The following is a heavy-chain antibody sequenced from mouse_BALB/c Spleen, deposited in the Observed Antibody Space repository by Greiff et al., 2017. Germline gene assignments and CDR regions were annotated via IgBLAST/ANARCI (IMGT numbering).Heavy chain of an antibody. V-gene: IGHV2-2*02. CDR2: IWSGGST. D-gene: IGHD2-4*01. Sequence: QVQLQQSGPDLVQPSQTLSITCTASGFSLTSYGVHWVRQSPGKGLEWLGVIWSGGSTDYNTAFISRLSISKDNSKSQVFFTMNSLQANDTAIYYCARNPMITNYFDYWGEGTTLTVST. J-gene: IGHJ2*01. CDR1: GFSLTSYG. CDR3: ARNPMITNYFDY.